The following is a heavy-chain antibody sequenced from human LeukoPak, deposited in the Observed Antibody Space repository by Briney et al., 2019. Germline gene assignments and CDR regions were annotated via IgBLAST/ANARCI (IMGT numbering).Heavy chain of an antibody. CDR3: AKDFPSDSIAAAGTFLYYYYYGMDV. CDR1: GFTFSSYA. J-gene: IGHJ6*02. D-gene: IGHD6-13*01. V-gene: IGHV3-23*01. Sequence: PGGSLRLSCAASGFTFSSYAMSWVRQAPGKGLEWVSAISGSGGSTYYADSAKGRFTISRDNSKNTLYLQMNSLRAEDTAVYYCAKDFPSDSIAAAGTFLYYYYYGMDVWGQGTTVTVSS. CDR2: ISGSGGST.